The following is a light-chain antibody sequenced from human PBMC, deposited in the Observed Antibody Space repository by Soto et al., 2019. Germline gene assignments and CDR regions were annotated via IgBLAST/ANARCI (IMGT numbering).Light chain of an antibody. CDR3: CSYAANFILL. CDR1: RSDVGGYNY. J-gene: IGLJ3*02. Sequence: QSALTQPRSVSGSPGQSVTISCTGTRSDVGGYNYVSWYQQHPGKAPKLMIYDVSKRPSGVPNRFSGSKSGNTASLTISGLQPEDEADYYCCSYAANFILLFGGGTKLTVL. CDR2: DVS. V-gene: IGLV2-11*01.